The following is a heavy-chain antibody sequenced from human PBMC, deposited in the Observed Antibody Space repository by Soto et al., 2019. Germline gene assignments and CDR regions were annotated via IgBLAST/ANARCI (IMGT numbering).Heavy chain of an antibody. CDR3: ASQDYDKSVYYFDY. Sequence: SETLSLTCTVSGGSISSYYWSWIRQPPGKGLEWIGYIYYSGSTNYNPSLKSRVTISVDTSKNQFSLKLSSVTAADTAIYYCASQDYDKSVYYFDYWGRGTLVTVSS. J-gene: IGHJ4*02. CDR2: IYYSGST. D-gene: IGHD3-22*01. CDR1: GGSISSYY. V-gene: IGHV4-59*12.